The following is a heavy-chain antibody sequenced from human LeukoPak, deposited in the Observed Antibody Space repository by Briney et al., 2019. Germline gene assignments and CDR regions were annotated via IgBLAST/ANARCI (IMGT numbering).Heavy chain of an antibody. J-gene: IGHJ6*02. CDR1: EYTFTGYY. V-gene: IGHV1-2*02. CDR2: INPGSGGT. CDR3: ARGGSVVAPPLAV. D-gene: IGHD3-10*01. Sequence: GASVKVSCKASEYTFTGYYLHWVRQAPGQGLEWMGCINPGSGGTNYAQKFQDRVTMTRDMYISTAYMELSSLRYDDTAVYYCARGGSVVAPPLAVWGQGTTVAVSS.